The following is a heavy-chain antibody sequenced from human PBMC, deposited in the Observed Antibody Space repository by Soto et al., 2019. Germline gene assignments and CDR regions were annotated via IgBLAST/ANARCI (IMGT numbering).Heavy chain of an antibody. CDR2: VNPILSMS. V-gene: IGHV1-69*02. CDR1: GDTFSFYT. D-gene: IGHD3-16*01. CDR3: ATSYASGYLAFDY. Sequence: QVQLVQSGAELKKPGSSVKVSCTASGDTFSFYTINWVRQAPGLGLEWMGRVNPILSMSNYAHKFQGRVTMTADKSTITAAVVVPSLRSEDTAFYYCATSYASGYLAFDYLGQGALVTVSS. J-gene: IGHJ4*02.